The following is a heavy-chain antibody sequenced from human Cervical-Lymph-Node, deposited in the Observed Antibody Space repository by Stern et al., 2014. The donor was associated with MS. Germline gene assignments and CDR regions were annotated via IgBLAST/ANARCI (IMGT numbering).Heavy chain of an antibody. CDR2: IYYSGST. J-gene: IGHJ4*02. CDR3: ARRRAAAGAVLFDY. CDR1: GGSISSSSYY. V-gene: IGHV4-39*01. Sequence: VQLEESGPGLVKPSETLSLTCTVSGGSISSSSYYWGWIRQPPGKGLEWIGSIYYSGSTYYNPCLKSRVTMSVATSQNQLSPKLSSVTAADTAVYYCARRRAAAGAVLFDYWGQGTLVTVSS. D-gene: IGHD6-13*01.